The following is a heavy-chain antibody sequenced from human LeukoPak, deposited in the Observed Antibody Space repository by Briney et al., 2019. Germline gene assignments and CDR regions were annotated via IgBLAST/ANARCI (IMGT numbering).Heavy chain of an antibody. D-gene: IGHD3-3*01. CDR3: AKGYDFWSGGVDY. J-gene: IGHJ4*02. V-gene: IGHV3-23*01. CDR2: LSGSGGST. CDR1: GFTFSGYA. Sequence: GGSLRLSCAASGFTFSGYAMSWVRQAPGKGPEWVSGLSGSGGSTFYADSVKGRFTISRDNSKNTLFLQMTSLRADDTAVYYCAKGYDFWSGGVDYWGQGTLVTVSS.